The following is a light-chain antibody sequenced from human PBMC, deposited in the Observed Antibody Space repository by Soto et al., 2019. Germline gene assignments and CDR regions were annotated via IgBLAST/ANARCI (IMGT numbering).Light chain of an antibody. CDR3: QHYNSYPWT. CDR2: HAS. CDR1: QTISNW. V-gene: IGKV1-5*01. J-gene: IGKJ1*01. Sequence: QMTQSPSTLSASIGDRVTITCRASQTISNWLAWYQQKPGKAPNLLIYHASNLETGVPSRFSGSAFGTEFTLTISSLQPDDFATYYCQHYNSYPWTFGQGTKV.